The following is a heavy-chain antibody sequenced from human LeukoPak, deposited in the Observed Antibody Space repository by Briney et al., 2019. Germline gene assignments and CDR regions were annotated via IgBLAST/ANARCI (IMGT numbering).Heavy chain of an antibody. D-gene: IGHD6-19*01. V-gene: IGHV3-30*18. J-gene: IGHJ4*02. CDR1: GFTFSSYG. CDR2: ISYDGSNK. CDR3: AKDLLYSSGWYSEFGY. Sequence: GGSLRLSCAASGFTFSSYGMHWVRQAPGKGLEWVAAISYDGSNKYYADSVKGRFTISRDNSKNTLYLQMNSLRAEDTAVYYCAKDLLYSSGWYSEFGYWGQGTLVTVSS.